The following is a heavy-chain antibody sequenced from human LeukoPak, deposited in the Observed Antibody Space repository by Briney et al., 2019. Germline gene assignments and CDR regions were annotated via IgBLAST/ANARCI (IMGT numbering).Heavy chain of an antibody. CDR1: GFTFSDHY. V-gene: IGHV3-72*01. CDR3: VRVTRYSSTWTD. J-gene: IGHJ4*02. Sequence: GSLRLSCAASGFTFSDHYMDWVRQAPGKGLEWVGRIRIKANSYTTDYAASVKGRFTILRDDSKNSLYLQVNSLKTEDTAVYYCVRVTRYSSTWTDWGQGTLVTVSS. D-gene: IGHD1-26*01. CDR2: IRIKANSYTT.